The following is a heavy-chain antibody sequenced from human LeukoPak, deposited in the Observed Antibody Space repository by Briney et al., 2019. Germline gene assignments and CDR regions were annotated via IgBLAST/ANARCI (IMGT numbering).Heavy chain of an antibody. J-gene: IGHJ3*02. V-gene: IGHV4-31*03. Sequence: SETLSLTCTVSGGSISSGGYSWSWIRQHPGKGLEWIGYIYYSGSTYYNPSLKSRVTISVDTSKNQFSLKLSSVTAADTAVYYCARVPRDYYDSSGHAFDIWGQGTMVTASS. CDR2: IYYSGST. CDR1: GGSISSGGYS. CDR3: ARVPRDYYDSSGHAFDI. D-gene: IGHD3-22*01.